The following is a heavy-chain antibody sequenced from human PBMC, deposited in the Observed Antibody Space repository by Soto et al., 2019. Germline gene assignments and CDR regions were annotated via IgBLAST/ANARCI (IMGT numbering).Heavy chain of an antibody. CDR2: INPSGGST. V-gene: IGHV1-46*01. J-gene: IGHJ4*02. Sequence: ASGRVSCKASGRGFRRYSISWVRQAPGQGLEWMGIINPSGGSTSYAQKFQDRVAMTRDTSTSTVYMELSSLRSEDTAVYFCARDAYYGSGSYNYFDYWGQGTLVTVSS. CDR1: GRGFRRYS. D-gene: IGHD3-10*01. CDR3: ARDAYYGSGSYNYFDY.